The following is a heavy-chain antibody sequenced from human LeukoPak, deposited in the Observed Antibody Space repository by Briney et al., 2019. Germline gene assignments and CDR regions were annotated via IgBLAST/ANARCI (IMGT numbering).Heavy chain of an antibody. D-gene: IGHD6-13*01. J-gene: IGHJ4*02. CDR3: ARFDSSSWYGYFDY. CDR1: GGSISSYY. Sequence: SETLSLTCTVSGGSISSYYWSWIRQPPGKGLEWIGYIYYSGSTNYNPSLKSRVTTSVDTSKNQFSLKLSSVTAADTAVYYCARFDSSSWYGYFDYWGQGTLVTVSS. CDR2: IYYSGST. V-gene: IGHV4-59*08.